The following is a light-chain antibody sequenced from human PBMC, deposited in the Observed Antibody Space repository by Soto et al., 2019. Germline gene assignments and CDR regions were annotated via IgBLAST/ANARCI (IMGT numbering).Light chain of an antibody. CDR2: KAT. CDR1: QRIDTW. Sequence: DIQMTQSPSTLSASIGDRVTITCRASQRIDTWLAWYQQKPGTAPKLLIYKATILQSGVPSRFSGSGSWTEFTLAISSLQPDDFATYYCQQYETFSPWTFGQGTKVDIK. J-gene: IGKJ1*01. V-gene: IGKV1-5*03. CDR3: QQYETFSPWT.